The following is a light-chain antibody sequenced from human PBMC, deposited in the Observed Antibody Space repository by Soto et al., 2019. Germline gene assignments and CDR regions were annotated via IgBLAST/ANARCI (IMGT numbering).Light chain of an antibody. Sequence: SYALTQPPSVSVAPGQTARISCGGNDIASKSVHWSQQKPGQAPVLVVYDDNDRPSGIPERLSGSNSGDTATLTISRVEAGDEADYYCRVWDSSSDHYVFGSGTKVTVL. V-gene: IGLV3-21*02. CDR3: RVWDSSSDHYV. J-gene: IGLJ1*01. CDR2: DDN. CDR1: DIASKS.